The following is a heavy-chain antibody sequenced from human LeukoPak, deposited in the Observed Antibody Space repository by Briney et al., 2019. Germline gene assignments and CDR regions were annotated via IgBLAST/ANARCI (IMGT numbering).Heavy chain of an antibody. CDR3: AKLTTSSGWAHDAFDI. V-gene: IGHV3-23*01. J-gene: IGHJ3*02. Sequence: PGGSLRLSCAASGFTFSSYAMSWVRQAPGKGLEWVSAISGSGGSTYYADSVKGRFTISRDNSKNTLYLQMNSLRAKDTAVYYCAKLTTSSGWAHDAFDIWGQGTMVTVSS. CDR2: ISGSGGST. D-gene: IGHD6-19*01. CDR1: GFTFSSYA.